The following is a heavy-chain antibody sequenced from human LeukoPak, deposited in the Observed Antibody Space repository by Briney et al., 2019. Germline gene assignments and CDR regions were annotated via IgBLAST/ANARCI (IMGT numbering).Heavy chain of an antibody. CDR1: GFTFSSYS. J-gene: IGHJ6*02. CDR2: ISSSSSYI. CDR3: ARDGPPIVVVPAALQYYYYYGMDV. D-gene: IGHD2-2*02. Sequence: GGSLRLSCAASGFTFSSYSMNWVRQAPGKGLERVSSISSSSSYIYYADSVKGRFTISRDNAKNPLYLQMNSLRAEDTAVYYCARDGPPIVVVPAALQYYYYYGMDVWGQGTTVTVSS. V-gene: IGHV3-21*01.